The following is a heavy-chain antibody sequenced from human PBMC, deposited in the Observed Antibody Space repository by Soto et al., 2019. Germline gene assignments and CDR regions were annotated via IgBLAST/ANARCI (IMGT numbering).Heavy chain of an antibody. CDR3: ARTLYGDNGDY. CDR2: MNHNSGNT. CDR1: GYTFTSYD. D-gene: IGHD4-17*01. J-gene: IGHJ4*02. V-gene: IGHV1-8*01. Sequence: QVQLGQSGAEVKKPGASVKVSCKASGYTFTSYDIHWVPQATGEGLEWMGWMNHNSGNTGYAQKFQGRVTRTRNTSISTAYMELSRLRSEDTDVYYCARTLYGDNGDYWGQGTLVTVSS.